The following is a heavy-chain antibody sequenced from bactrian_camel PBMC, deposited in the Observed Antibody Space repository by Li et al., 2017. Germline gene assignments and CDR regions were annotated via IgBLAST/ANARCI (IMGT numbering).Heavy chain of an antibody. CDR2: IDTDGRT. D-gene: IGHD4*01. V-gene: IGHV3S55*01. CDR1: RPQPQDTASLYTFDSAC. Sequence: VQLVESGGGSVQAGGSLRLSCEASRPQPQDTASLYTFDSACMGWSRQAPGKEPEVVAWIDTDGRTEYGDSVKGRFTISKVRQTLYLQMNDLKTEDTAMYHCLEQDGNAGATMPPTIEWCRGYARWGQGTQVTVS. CDR3: LEQDGNAGATMPPTIEWCRGYAR. J-gene: IGHJ4*01.